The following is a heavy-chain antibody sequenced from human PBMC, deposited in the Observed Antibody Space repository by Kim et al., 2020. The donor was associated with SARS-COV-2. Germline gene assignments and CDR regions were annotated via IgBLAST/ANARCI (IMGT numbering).Heavy chain of an antibody. CDR3: ARDQPMVRGVIPWYFDY. D-gene: IGHD3-10*01. J-gene: IGHJ4*02. V-gene: IGHV3-30*01. Sequence: VKGRFTISRDNSKNTLYLQMNSLRAEDTAVYYCARDQPMVRGVIPWYFDYWGQGTLVTVSS.